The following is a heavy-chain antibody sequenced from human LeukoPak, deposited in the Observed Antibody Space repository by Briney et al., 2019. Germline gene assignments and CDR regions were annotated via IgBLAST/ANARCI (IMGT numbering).Heavy chain of an antibody. D-gene: IGHD5-24*01. V-gene: IGHV4-34*01. J-gene: IGHJ4*02. Sequence: KPSETLSLTCAVYGGSFSGYYWSWIRQPTGRGLEWIGEINHSGSTNYNPSLKSRVTISVDTSKNQFSLKLSSVTAADTAVYYRARSVEVATIRPLGYWGQGTLVTVSS. CDR1: GGSFSGYY. CDR2: INHSGST. CDR3: ARSVEVATIRPLGY.